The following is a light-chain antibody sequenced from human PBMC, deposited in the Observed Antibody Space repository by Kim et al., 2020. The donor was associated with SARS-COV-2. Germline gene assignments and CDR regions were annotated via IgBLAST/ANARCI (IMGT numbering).Light chain of an antibody. CDR1: SSDVGGYNY. CDR3: CSYAGSYTFYV. V-gene: IGLV2-11*01. J-gene: IGLJ1*01. Sequence: QSALTQPRSVSGSPGQSVTISCTGTSSDVGGYNYVSWYQQHPGKAPKLMIYDVSKRPSGVPDRFSGSKSDNTASLTIPGLQAEDEADYYCCSYAGSYTFYVFGTGTKVTVL. CDR2: DVS.